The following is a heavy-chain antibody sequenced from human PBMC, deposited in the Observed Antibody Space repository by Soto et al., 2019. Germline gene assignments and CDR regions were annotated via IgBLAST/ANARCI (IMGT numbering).Heavy chain of an antibody. CDR3: TSDSHCDGGNCPMGGFDM. V-gene: IGHV5-51*01. J-gene: IGHJ3*02. CDR1: GYGFSINW. Sequence: GESLKISCKGSGYGFSINWGAWLRQMPGKGLGWVGIICPGNSNTMYSPSFQGQVTISAATALSTTYLQWDTLKPSDTAIYFCTSDSHCDGGNCPMGGFDMWGQGTMVTVSS. D-gene: IGHD2-15*01. CDR2: ICPGNSNT.